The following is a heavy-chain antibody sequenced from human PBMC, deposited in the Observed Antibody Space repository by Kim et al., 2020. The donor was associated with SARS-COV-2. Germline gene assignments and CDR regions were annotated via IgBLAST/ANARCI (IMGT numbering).Heavy chain of an antibody. V-gene: IGHV3-23*01. J-gene: IGHJ6*02. Sequence: VKGRFTISRDNSKNTLYLQMNSLRAEDTAVYYCAGEYGSSHAISYYGMDVWGQGTTVTVSS. D-gene: IGHD6-6*01. CDR3: AGEYGSSHAISYYGMDV.